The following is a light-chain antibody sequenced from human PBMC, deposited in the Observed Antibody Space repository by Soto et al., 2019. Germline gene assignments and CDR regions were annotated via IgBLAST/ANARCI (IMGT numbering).Light chain of an antibody. V-gene: IGKV1-5*03. Sequence: DIQMTQSPSTLSGPLAYRCTITFRASQSISSWLAWYQQKPGKAPKLLIYKASSLESGVPSRFSGSGSGTEFTLTISSLQPDDFATYYCQQYNSYWTFGQGTKVDIK. CDR1: QSISSW. J-gene: IGKJ1*01. CDR2: KAS. CDR3: QQYNSYWT.